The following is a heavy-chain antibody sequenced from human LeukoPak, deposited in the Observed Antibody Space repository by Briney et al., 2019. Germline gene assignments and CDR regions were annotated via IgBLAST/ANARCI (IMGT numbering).Heavy chain of an antibody. CDR2: ISWNSGSI. CDR1: YA. Sequence: YAMXWVRPAPXKGXEWVSGISWNSGSIGYADSVKGRFTISRDNAKNSLYLQMNSLRAEDTALYYCAKDTSIVAKFYYFDYWGQGTLVTVSS. J-gene: IGHJ4*02. V-gene: IGHV3-9*01. CDR3: AKDTSIVAKFYYFDY. D-gene: IGHD3-16*02.